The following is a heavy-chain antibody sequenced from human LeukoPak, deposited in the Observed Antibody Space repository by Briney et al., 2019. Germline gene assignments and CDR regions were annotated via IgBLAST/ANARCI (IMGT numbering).Heavy chain of an antibody. D-gene: IGHD3-22*01. CDR2: IIPIFGTA. Sequence: SVKVSCEASGGTFSSYAISWVRQAPGQGLEWMGGIIPIFGTANYAQKFQGRVTITADESTSTAYMELSSLRSEDTAVYYCARDRLGAYYYDSSGYLPEYYYYGMDVWGQGTTVTVSS. CDR3: ARDRLGAYYYDSSGYLPEYYYYGMDV. V-gene: IGHV1-69*13. J-gene: IGHJ6*02. CDR1: GGTFSSYA.